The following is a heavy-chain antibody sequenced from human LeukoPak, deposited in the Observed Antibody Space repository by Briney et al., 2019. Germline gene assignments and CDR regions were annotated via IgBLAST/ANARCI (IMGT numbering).Heavy chain of an antibody. CDR2: IIPIFGTA. CDR1: GYTFTSYG. Sequence: SVKVSCKASGYTFTSYGISWVRQAPGQGLEWMGGIIPIFGTANYAQKFQGRVTITTDESTSTAYMELSSLRSEDTAVYYCARDLYYYDSSGYFDYWGQGTLVTVSS. D-gene: IGHD3-22*01. V-gene: IGHV1-69*05. J-gene: IGHJ4*02. CDR3: ARDLYYYDSSGYFDY.